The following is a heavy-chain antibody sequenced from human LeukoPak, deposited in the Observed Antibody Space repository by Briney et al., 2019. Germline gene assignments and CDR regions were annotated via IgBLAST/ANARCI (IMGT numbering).Heavy chain of an antibody. D-gene: IGHD2-21*01. Sequence: GGSLRLSCAASGFTFSSYGMHWVRQAPGKGLEWVAVISYDGSNKYYADSVKGRFTISRDNSKNTLYLRMNTLRAEDTAVYYCAKDLVVVPDYWGQGTLVTVSS. CDR2: ISYDGSNK. CDR3: AKDLVVVPDY. CDR1: GFTFSSYG. V-gene: IGHV3-30*18. J-gene: IGHJ4*02.